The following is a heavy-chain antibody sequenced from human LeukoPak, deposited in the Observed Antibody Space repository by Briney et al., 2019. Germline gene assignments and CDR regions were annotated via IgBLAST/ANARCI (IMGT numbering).Heavy chain of an antibody. CDR2: ISSNGGST. Sequence: GGSLRLSCAASGFTFSSYWMSWVRQAPGKGLEYVSAISSNGGSTYYANSVKGRFTISRDNSKNTLYLQMGSLRAEDMAVYYCARDWADAFDIWGQGTMVTVSS. V-gene: IGHV3-64*01. CDR3: ARDWADAFDI. D-gene: IGHD3-16*01. CDR1: GFTFSSYW. J-gene: IGHJ3*02.